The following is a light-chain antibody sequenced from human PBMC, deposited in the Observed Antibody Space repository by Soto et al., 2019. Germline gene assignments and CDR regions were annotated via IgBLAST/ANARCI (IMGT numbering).Light chain of an antibody. Sequence: QSVLTQPASVSGSHGQSITISCTGTSSYVGGYNYVSWYQQHPGKAPKLMIYDVSSRPSGVSNRFSGSKSGNTASLTISGLQAEDEADYYCSSYTSSTTEVFGTGTKVTVL. CDR2: DVS. V-gene: IGLV2-14*01. J-gene: IGLJ1*01. CDR3: SSYTSSTTEV. CDR1: SSYVGGYNY.